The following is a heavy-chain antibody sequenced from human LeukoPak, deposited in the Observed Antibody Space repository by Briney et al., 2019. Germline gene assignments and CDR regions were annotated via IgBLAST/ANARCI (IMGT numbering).Heavy chain of an antibody. Sequence: SETLSLTCAVYGGSFSGYYWSWIRQPPGKGLEWIGEINHSGSANYNPSLKSRVTISVDTSKNQFSLKLSSVTAADTAVYYCARGAGFDYWGQGTLVTVSS. V-gene: IGHV4-34*01. CDR1: GGSFSGYY. CDR2: INHSGSA. J-gene: IGHJ4*02. CDR3: ARGAGFDY.